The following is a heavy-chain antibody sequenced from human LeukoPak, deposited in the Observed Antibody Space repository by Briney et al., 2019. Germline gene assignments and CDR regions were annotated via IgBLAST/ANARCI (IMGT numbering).Heavy chain of an antibody. J-gene: IGHJ4*02. CDR3: AKDRSIGTYYTFDS. V-gene: IGHV3-23*01. CDR2: VSGSGAIA. CDR1: GFTFNNYA. D-gene: IGHD1-26*01. Sequence: GGSLRLSCAASGFTFNNYAMSWVRQAPGKGLGWVSTVSGSGAIAYYTDSDKGRFTISRDNSKNTLYLHMSSLTAKDTAVYYCAKDRSIGTYYTFDSWGQGTLVTVSS.